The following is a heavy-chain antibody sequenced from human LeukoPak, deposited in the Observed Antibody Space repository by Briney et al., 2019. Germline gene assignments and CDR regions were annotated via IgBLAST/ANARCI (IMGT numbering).Heavy chain of an antibody. Sequence: ASVKVSCKASGYTFTSYYVHWVRQAPGQGLEWMGIINPSGGSTSYAQKFQGRVTMTRDTSTSTVYMELSSLRSEDTAVYYCARDRVKSDTAMVTASFDYWGQGTLVTVSS. CDR2: INPSGGST. D-gene: IGHD5-18*01. CDR1: GYTFTSYY. V-gene: IGHV1-46*01. CDR3: ARDRVKSDTAMVTASFDY. J-gene: IGHJ4*02.